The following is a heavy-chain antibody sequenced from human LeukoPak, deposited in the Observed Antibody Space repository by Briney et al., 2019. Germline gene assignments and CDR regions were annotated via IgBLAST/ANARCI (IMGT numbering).Heavy chain of an antibody. J-gene: IGHJ4*02. CDR2: IKQDGSEK. V-gene: IGHV3-7*02. CDR1: GFTFSSYW. Sequence: GGFLRLSCAASGFTFSSYWMSWVRQAPGKGLEWVANIKQDGSEKYYVDSVKGRFTISRDNAKNSLYLQMNSLRAEDTAVYYCASHYGDYSFFDYWGQGTLVTVSS. D-gene: IGHD4-17*01. CDR3: ASHYGDYSFFDY.